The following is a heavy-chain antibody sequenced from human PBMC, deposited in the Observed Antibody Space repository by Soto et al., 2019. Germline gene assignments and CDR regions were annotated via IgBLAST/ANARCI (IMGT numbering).Heavy chain of an antibody. CDR3: ARESHYYDSSGYWNYGMDV. J-gene: IGHJ6*02. V-gene: IGHV4-31*11. D-gene: IGHD3-22*01. Sequence: SETLSLTCAVSGGSISSGGYYWSWIRQHPGKGLEWIGYIYYSGSTYYNPSLKSRVTISVDTSKNQFSLKLSSVTAADTAVYYCARESHYYDSSGYWNYGMDVWGQGTTVTVSS. CDR2: IYYSGST. CDR1: GGSISSGGYY.